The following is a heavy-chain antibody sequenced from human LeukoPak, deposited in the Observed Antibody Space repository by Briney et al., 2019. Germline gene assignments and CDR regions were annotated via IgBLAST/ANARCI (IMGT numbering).Heavy chain of an antibody. V-gene: IGHV3-7*01. Sequence: PTGGSLRLSCAASGFNFGYHWMNWVRQAPGKGLEWVANIKHDGNERYYVDSVKGRFTISRDNAKNSLYLQMNSLRAEDTAVYYCARGDLLGNLYYYDSSGYLFDYWGQGTLVTVSS. J-gene: IGHJ4*02. CDR2: IKHDGNER. CDR3: ARGDLLGNLYYYDSSGYLFDY. D-gene: IGHD3-22*01. CDR1: GFNFGYHW.